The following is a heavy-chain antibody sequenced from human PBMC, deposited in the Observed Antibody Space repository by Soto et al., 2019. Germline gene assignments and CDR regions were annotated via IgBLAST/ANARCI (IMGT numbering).Heavy chain of an antibody. CDR3: AMSIAVAGTSFSWFDP. D-gene: IGHD6-19*01. Sequence: GESLKISCKGSGYSFTSYWISWVRQMPGKGLEWMGRIDPSDSYTNYSPSFQGHVTISADKSISTAYLQWSSLKASDTAMYYCAMSIAVAGTSFSWFDPWGQGTLVTVSS. CDR2: IDPSDSYT. V-gene: IGHV5-10-1*01. CDR1: GYSFTSYW. J-gene: IGHJ5*02.